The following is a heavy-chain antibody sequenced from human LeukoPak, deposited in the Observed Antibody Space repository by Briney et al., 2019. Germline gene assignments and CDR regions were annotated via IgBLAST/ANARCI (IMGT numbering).Heavy chain of an antibody. CDR1: GGSISSYY. J-gene: IGHJ4*02. D-gene: IGHD4-17*01. V-gene: IGHV4-59*01. Sequence: PPETLSLTCTVSGGSISSYYWSWIRQPPGKGLEWIGYIYYSGSTNYNPSLKSRVTISVDTSKNQFSLKLSSVTAADTAVYYCARVGPGYGDYPYFDYWGQGTLVTVSS. CDR3: ARVGPGYGDYPYFDY. CDR2: IYYSGST.